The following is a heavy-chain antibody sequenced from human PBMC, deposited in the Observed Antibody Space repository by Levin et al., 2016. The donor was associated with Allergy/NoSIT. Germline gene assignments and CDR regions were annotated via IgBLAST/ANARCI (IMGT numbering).Heavy chain of an antibody. D-gene: IGHD6-19*01. CDR1: GYTFTGYY. V-gene: IGHV1-2*02. CDR2: INPNSGGT. Sequence: ASVKVSCKASGYTFTGYYMHWVRQAPGQGLEWMGWINPNSGGTNYAQKFQGRVTMTRDTSISTAYMELSRLRSDDTAVYYCARSRGAVAGTRGLNYYYGMDVWGQGTTVTVSS. CDR3: ARSRGAVAGTRGLNYYYGMDV. J-gene: IGHJ6*02.